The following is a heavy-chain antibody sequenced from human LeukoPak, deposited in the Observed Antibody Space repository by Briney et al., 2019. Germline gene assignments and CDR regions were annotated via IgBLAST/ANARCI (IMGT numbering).Heavy chain of an antibody. D-gene: IGHD3-3*01. CDR2: IIPIFGIP. CDR1: GGTFRTFA. CDR3: VPSWRYYNYYILV. J-gene: IGHJ6*03. Sequence: SVKVSCKASGGTFRTFAISWVRQAPGQGLEWMGGIIPIFGIPDSAQKFQGRLTITADKSTTTAYMELSSLRSDDPALYYCVPSWRYYNYYILVWRGGTTV. V-gene: IGHV1-69*10.